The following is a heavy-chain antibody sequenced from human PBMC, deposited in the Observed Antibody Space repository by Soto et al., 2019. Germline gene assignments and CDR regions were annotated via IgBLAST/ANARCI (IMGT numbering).Heavy chain of an antibody. Sequence: PSETLSLTCTVSGGCISSGGYYWSWIRQHPGKGLEWIGYIYYSGSTYYNPSLKSRVTISVDTSKNQFSLKLSSVTAADTAVYYCAIDYCDGQHVHLHSYPARRTPDP. D-gene: IGHD6-6*01. CDR2: IYYSGST. CDR1: GGCISSGGYY. V-gene: IGHV4-31*03. J-gene: IGHJ5*02. CDR3: AIDYCDGQHVHLHSYPARRTPDP.